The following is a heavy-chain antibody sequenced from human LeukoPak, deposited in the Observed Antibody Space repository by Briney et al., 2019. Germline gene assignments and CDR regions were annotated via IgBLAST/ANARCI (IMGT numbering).Heavy chain of an antibody. V-gene: IGHV1-46*01. J-gene: IGHJ4*02. D-gene: IGHD3-10*01. CDR2: INPGGGST. Sequence: GASVKVSCKASGYTFTSYYIHWVRQAPGQGLEWMGVINPGGGSTSYAQKFQGRVTMTEDTSTDTAYMELSSLRSEDTAVYYCTTDIHVRGVITPPFDYWGQGTLVTVSS. CDR3: TTDIHVRGVITPPFDY. CDR1: GYTFTSYY.